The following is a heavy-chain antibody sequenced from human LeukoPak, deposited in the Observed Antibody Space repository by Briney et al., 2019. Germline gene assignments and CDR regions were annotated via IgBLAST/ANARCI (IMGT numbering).Heavy chain of an antibody. J-gene: IGHJ2*01. V-gene: IGHV3-9*01. CDR3: AKDFGGWSPRYFDL. D-gene: IGHD2-15*01. CDR2: ISWSSDSI. Sequence: GRSLRLSCAASGFTFDDYAMHWVRQAPGRGLEWVSGISWSSDSIDYADSVKGRFTISRDNAKNSLYLQMNSLRTEDTALYYCAKDFGGWSPRYFDLWGRGTLVTVSS. CDR1: GFTFDDYA.